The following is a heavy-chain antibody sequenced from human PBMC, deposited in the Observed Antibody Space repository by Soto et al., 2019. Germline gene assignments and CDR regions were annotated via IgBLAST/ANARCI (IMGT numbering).Heavy chain of an antibody. J-gene: IGHJ6*02. D-gene: IGHD3-16*01. CDR3: AMVDVYVTPSPQDV. CDR2: INTYNGNT. V-gene: IGHV1-18*01. Sequence: ASVKVSCKTSGYTFTSYGIGWARQAPGQGLEWMGWINTYNGNTNYAQNLQGRVTLTTDTSTSTAYMELRSLRSNDTAIYYCAMVDVYVTPSPQDVWGQGTTVTVS. CDR1: GYTFTSYG.